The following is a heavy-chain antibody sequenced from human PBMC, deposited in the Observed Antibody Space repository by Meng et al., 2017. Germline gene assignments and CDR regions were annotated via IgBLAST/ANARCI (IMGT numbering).Heavy chain of an antibody. V-gene: IGHV5-51*01. J-gene: IGHJ4*01. Sequence: GGSLRLSCKGSGYKFTSYWIGWVRQMPGKGLEWMGIIYPGDSDTRYSPSFQGQVTISADKSISTAYLQWSSLKASDTAMYYCAIEAGGRTFDYWGRGTLVTVSS. D-gene: IGHD1-14*01. CDR3: AIEAGGRTFDY. CDR2: IYPGDSDT. CDR1: GYKFTSYW.